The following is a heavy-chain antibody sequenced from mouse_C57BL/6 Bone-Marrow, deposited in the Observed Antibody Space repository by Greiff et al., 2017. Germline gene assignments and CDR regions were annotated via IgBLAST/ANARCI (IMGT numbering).Heavy chain of an antibody. CDR3: ARLLPFCDY. J-gene: IGHJ2*01. CDR1: GFTFSSYA. D-gene: IGHD1-1*01. Sequence: EVKLVESGGGLVKPGGSLKLSCAASGFTFSSYAMSWVRQTPEKRLEWVATISDGGSYTYYPDNVKGRFTISRDNAKNNLYLQMSHLKSEDTAMYYCARLLPFCDYWGQGTTLTVSS. V-gene: IGHV5-4*03. CDR2: ISDGGSYT.